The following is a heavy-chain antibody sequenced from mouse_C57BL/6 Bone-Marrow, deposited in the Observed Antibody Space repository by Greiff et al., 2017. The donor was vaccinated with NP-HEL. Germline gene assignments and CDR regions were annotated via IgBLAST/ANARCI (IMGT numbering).Heavy chain of an antibody. CDR1: GYAFSSSW. Sequence: QVQLQQSGPELVKPGASVKISCKASGYAFSSSWMNWVKQRPGKGLEWIGRIYPGDGDTNYNGKFKGKATLTADTSSSTAYMQLSSLTSEDSAVYFCARRDSDWYFDVWGTGTTVTVSS. CDR3: ARRDSDWYFDV. CDR2: IYPGDGDT. J-gene: IGHJ1*03. V-gene: IGHV1-82*01.